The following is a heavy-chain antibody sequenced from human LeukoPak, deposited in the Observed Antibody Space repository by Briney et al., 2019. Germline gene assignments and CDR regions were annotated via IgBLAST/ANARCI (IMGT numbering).Heavy chain of an antibody. Sequence: PSETLSLTCKVSGDSISSYYWSWIRQPPGKGLEWVAYIHYSGVTNYNPSLKSRVTISVDTSKNQFSLKPSSVTAADTAVYYCASSHYYDSSGYKYYFDYWGQGTLVTVSS. J-gene: IGHJ4*02. CDR1: GDSISSYY. V-gene: IGHV4-59*01. CDR3: ASSHYYDSSGYKYYFDY. CDR2: IHYSGVT. D-gene: IGHD3-22*01.